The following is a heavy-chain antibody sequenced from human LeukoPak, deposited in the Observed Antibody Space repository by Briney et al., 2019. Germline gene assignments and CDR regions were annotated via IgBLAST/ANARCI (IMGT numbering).Heavy chain of an antibody. CDR3: AKEKYSSNLFDP. Sequence: GGSLRLSCAASGFSFSSYAMSWVRQAPGKGLEWVSGISGSGGSTYYADSVKGRFTISRDNSKDTLYLQMNSLRAEDTAVYYCAKEKYSSNLFDPWGQGTLVTVSS. CDR2: ISGSGGST. J-gene: IGHJ5*02. CDR1: GFSFSSYA. D-gene: IGHD6-13*01. V-gene: IGHV3-23*01.